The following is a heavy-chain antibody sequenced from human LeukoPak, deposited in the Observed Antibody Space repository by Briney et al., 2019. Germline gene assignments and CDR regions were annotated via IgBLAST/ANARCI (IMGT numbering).Heavy chain of an antibody. CDR1: GGIFNSYA. CDR3: ARPAVAGLYYFDY. CDR2: LIPIFGTA. J-gene: IGHJ4*02. Sequence: EASVKVSCKASGGIFNSYAISWVRQAPGQGLEWMGGLIPIFGTANYAQKFQGRVTITADESTSTAYMELSSLSSEDTAVYDCARPAVAGLYYFDYWGQGTLVTVSS. D-gene: IGHD6-19*01. V-gene: IGHV1-69*13.